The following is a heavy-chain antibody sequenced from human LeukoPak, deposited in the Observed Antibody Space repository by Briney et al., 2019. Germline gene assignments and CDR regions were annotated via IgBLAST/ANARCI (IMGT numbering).Heavy chain of an antibody. Sequence: PGGSLRLPCAASGFTFSSYWMSWVRQAPGKGLEWVANIKQDGSEKYYVDSVKGRFTISRDNAKNSLYLQMNSLRAEDTAVYYCARVWVRIAAAGTLDYWGQGTLVTVSS. J-gene: IGHJ4*02. D-gene: IGHD6-13*01. CDR2: IKQDGSEK. CDR1: GFTFSSYW. V-gene: IGHV3-7*01. CDR3: ARVWVRIAAAGTLDY.